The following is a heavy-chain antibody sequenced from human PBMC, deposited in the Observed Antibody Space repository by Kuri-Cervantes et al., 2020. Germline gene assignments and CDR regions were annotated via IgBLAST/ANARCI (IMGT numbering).Heavy chain of an antibody. CDR2: INSGGNT. CDR1: GFTFTNFA. Sequence: GESLKISCAASGFTFTNFAMTWVRQAPGKGLEWVSTINSGGNTYYADSVKGRFTISRDNAKNSLYLQMNSLRAEDTAVYYCARDGPGRSYYYYYMDVWGKGTTVTVSS. CDR3: ARDGPGRSYYYYYMDV. J-gene: IGHJ6*03. V-gene: IGHV3-69-1*01.